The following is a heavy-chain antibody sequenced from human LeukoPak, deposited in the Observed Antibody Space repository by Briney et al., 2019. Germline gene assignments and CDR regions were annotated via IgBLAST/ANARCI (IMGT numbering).Heavy chain of an antibody. V-gene: IGHV3-21*01. CDR2: ISSSSSYI. J-gene: IGHJ3*02. CDR3: ARDQEWDLQRVDAFDI. D-gene: IGHD1-26*01. CDR1: GFSVSSNY. Sequence: GGSLRLSCAASGFSVSSNYMSWVRQAPGKGLEWVSSISSSSSYIYYADSVKGRFTISRDNAKNSLYLQMNSLRAEDTALYYCARDQEWDLQRVDAFDIWGQGTMVTVSS.